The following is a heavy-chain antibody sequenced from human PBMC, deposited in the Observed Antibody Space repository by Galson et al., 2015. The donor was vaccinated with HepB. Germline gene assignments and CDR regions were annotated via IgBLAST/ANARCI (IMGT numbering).Heavy chain of an antibody. CDR2: IWYDGSNK. V-gene: IGHV3-33*01. CDR3: ARGLVVVAATPDTAPFDY. Sequence: SLRLSCAASGFTFSSYGMHWVRQAPGKGLEWVAVIWYDGSNKYYADSVKGRFTISRDNSKNTLYLQMNSLRAEDTAVYYCARGLVVVAATPDTAPFDYWGQGTLVTVSS. J-gene: IGHJ4*02. CDR1: GFTFSSYG. D-gene: IGHD2-15*01.